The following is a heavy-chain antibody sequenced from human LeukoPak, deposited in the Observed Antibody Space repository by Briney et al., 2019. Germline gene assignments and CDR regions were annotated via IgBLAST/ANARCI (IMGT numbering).Heavy chain of an antibody. J-gene: IGHJ6*03. V-gene: IGHV4-61*02. CDR2: IYTSGST. Sequence: SQTLSLTCTVSGGSISSGSYYWSWIRQPAGKGLEWIGRIYTSGSTNYNPSLKSRVTISVDTSKNQFSLKLSSVTAADTAVYYCARAGVLRYFDWLSTDYYYYYYMDVWGKGTTVTISS. D-gene: IGHD3-9*01. CDR3: ARAGVLRYFDWLSTDYYYYYYMDV. CDR1: GGSISSGSYY.